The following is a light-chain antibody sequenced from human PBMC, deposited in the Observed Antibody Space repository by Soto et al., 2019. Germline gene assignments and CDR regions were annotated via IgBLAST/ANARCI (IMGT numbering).Light chain of an antibody. CDR1: QSLLHSDGKTY. Sequence: DIVMTQTPLSLSVTPGQPASISCKSSQSLLHSDGKTYLYWYLQKPGQSPQLLIYGVSNRFSGVPDRFSRSGSGTDFTLKISRVEAEDVGVYYCMQITQPPYTFGQGTKLEIK. V-gene: IGKV2D-29*02. CDR2: GVS. CDR3: MQITQPPYT. J-gene: IGKJ2*01.